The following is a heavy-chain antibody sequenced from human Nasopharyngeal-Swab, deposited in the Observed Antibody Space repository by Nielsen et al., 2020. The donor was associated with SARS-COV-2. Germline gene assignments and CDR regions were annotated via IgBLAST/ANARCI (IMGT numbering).Heavy chain of an antibody. V-gene: IGHV3-7*01. CDR1: GFTFRDYW. D-gene: IGHD3-10*01. CDR3: ARVGGRTSPMGS. CDR2: IKQDGSEK. J-gene: IGHJ4*02. Sequence: GGSLRLSCVAYGFTFRDYWMSCVRQAPAKGLEWVASIKQDGSEKNYVDSVKGRFTISRDNAKNSLFRQMDSLRTEDTAFYYCARVGGRTSPMGSWGQGTLVTVSS.